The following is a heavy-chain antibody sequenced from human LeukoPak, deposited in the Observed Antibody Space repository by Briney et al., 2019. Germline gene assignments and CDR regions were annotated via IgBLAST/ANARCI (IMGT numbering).Heavy chain of an antibody. D-gene: IGHD6-19*01. CDR1: GYTFTSYD. CDR3: ARGRLAVAGTYYYYGMDV. Sequence: GASVKVSCKASGYTFTSYDINWVRQATGQGLEWMGWMNPNSGNTGYAQKFQGRVTMTRNTSISTVYMELSSLRSEDTAVYYCARGRLAVAGTYYYYGMDVWGQGTTVTVSS. CDR2: MNPNSGNT. V-gene: IGHV1-8*01. J-gene: IGHJ6*02.